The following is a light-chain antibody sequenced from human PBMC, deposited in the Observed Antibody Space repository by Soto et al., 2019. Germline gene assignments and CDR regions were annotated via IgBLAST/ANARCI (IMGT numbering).Light chain of an antibody. CDR2: GAS. CDR1: QSVSSSN. CDR3: QQYNNWPIT. J-gene: IGKJ5*01. V-gene: IGKV3-15*01. Sequence: EIVLTQSPGTLFLSPGERATLSCGGSQSVSSSNLAWYQQTHGQAPRLLIYGASTRDTGIPARFSGSGSWTECTLTISRLQSEDFEVYYCQQYNNWPITFGQGTRLEIK.